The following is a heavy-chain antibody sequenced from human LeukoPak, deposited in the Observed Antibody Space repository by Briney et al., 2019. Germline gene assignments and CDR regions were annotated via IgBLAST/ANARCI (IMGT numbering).Heavy chain of an antibody. D-gene: IGHD2-8*01. Sequence: SVKVSCKASGGTFSSYAISWVRQAPGQGLEWMGRIIPILGIANYAQKFQGRVTITADKSTSTAYMELSSLRSEDTAVYYCARDQLMVYAMYGMDVWGQGTTVTVSS. CDR1: GGTFSSYA. CDR3: ARDQLMVYAMYGMDV. CDR2: IIPILGIA. J-gene: IGHJ6*02. V-gene: IGHV1-69*04.